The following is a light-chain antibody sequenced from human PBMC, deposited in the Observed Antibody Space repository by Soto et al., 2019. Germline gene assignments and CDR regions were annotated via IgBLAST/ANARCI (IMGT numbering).Light chain of an antibody. CDR3: QQRSNWPLT. V-gene: IGKV3-11*01. Sequence: EIVLTQSPATLSLSPGERATLSCRASQSISSHLAWYQQKPGQAPRLLIYDASNRAPGIPARFSGSGSGTDFTLTISSLEPEDFAGYYCQQRSNWPLTFGGGTKVEIK. CDR1: QSISSH. CDR2: DAS. J-gene: IGKJ4*01.